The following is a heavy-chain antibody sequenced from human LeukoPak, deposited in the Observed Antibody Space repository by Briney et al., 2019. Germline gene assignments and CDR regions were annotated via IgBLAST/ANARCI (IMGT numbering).Heavy chain of an antibody. CDR2: ITSSSTYM. Sequence: PGGSLRLSCAASGFTFSTYNMNWVRQVPGKGLEWVSSITSSSTYMFYADSVKGRFTISRDNAQNSLYLQINSLRAEDTAVYYCARDPYSGRYGDYYYYYMDVWGKGTTVTISS. V-gene: IGHV3-21*01. CDR1: GFTFSTYN. D-gene: IGHD1-26*01. J-gene: IGHJ6*03. CDR3: ARDPYSGRYGDYYYYYMDV.